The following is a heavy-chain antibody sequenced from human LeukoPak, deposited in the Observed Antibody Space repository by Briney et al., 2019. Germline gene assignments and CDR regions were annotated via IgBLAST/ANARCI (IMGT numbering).Heavy chain of an antibody. CDR3: ARDSRYDSNGYRHVFWYFDL. CDR1: GVSIDSSRFY. D-gene: IGHD3-22*01. V-gene: IGHV4-39*07. J-gene: IGHJ2*01. CDR2: IFHNGDT. Sequence: SETLSLTCTVSGVSIDSSRFYWGWIRQPPGKGLEWIGNIFHNGDTYHNPSLRSRVTMSKDTSKNQFSLKLTSVTAADTAIYYCARDSRYDSNGYRHVFWYFDLWGRGTLVAVSS.